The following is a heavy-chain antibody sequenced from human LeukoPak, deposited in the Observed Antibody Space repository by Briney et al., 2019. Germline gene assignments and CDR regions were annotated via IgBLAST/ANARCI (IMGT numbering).Heavy chain of an antibody. J-gene: IGHJ4*02. CDR1: GYTFSRYW. D-gene: IGHD3-10*01. Sequence: GGSLRLSCAASGYTFSRYWMHWVRQGPGKGLVWVTRINEDGSSTSYAESVRGRFTISRDNAKNTLYLQMNSLRAEDAAVYYCTTDTFGARDSWGQGTLVTVSS. CDR3: TTDTFGARDS. CDR2: INEDGSST. V-gene: IGHV3-74*01.